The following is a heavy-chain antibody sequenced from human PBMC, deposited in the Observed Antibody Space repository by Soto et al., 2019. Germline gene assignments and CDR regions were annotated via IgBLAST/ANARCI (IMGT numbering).Heavy chain of an antibody. J-gene: IGHJ5*02. Sequence: SETLSLTCTVSSGSISSSDYYWGWIRQPPGRGLEWIGHIYYSGSTYYNPSLKSRVIVSVDTSKNQFSLKLSSVTAADTAVYYCARRAYNAEWFAPWGQGTLITVSS. CDR3: ARRAYNAEWFAP. D-gene: IGHD1-20*01. CDR1: SGSISSSDYY. CDR2: IYYSGST. V-gene: IGHV4-39*01.